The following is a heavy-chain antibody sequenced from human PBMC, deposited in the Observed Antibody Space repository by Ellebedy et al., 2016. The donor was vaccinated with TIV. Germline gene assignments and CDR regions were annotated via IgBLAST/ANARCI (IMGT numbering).Heavy chain of an antibody. CDR1: GFTFSSYW. CDR3: ARDGNDYGDYVGAFDI. Sequence: GESLKISCAASGFTFSSYWMSWVRQAPGKGLEWVANIKQDGSEKYYVDSVKGRFTISRDNAKNSLYLQMNSLRAEDTAVYYCARDGNDYGDYVGAFDIWGQGTMVTVSS. V-gene: IGHV3-7*01. D-gene: IGHD4-17*01. CDR2: IKQDGSEK. J-gene: IGHJ3*02.